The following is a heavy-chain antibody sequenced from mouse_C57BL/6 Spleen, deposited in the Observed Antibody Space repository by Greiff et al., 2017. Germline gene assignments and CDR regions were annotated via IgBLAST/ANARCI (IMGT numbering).Heavy chain of an antibody. CDR2: ISYDGSN. CDR1: GYSITSGYY. Sequence: EVKLMESGPGLVKPSQSLSLTCSVTGYSITSGYYWNWIRQFPGNKLEWMGYISYDGSNNYNPSLKNRISITRDTSKNQFFLKLNSVTTEDTATYYCARSDYAYYFDYWGQGTTLTVSS. D-gene: IGHD2-4*01. J-gene: IGHJ2*01. V-gene: IGHV3-6*01. CDR3: ARSDYAYYFDY.